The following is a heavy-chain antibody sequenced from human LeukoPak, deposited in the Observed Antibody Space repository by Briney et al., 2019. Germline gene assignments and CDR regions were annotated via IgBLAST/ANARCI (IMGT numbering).Heavy chain of an antibody. J-gene: IGHJ4*02. CDR1: GFTFSGYA. V-gene: IGHV3-23*01. D-gene: IGHD1-26*01. CDR2: ISGSGGST. CDR3: AKSYSGSYYYFDY. Sequence: GGSLRLSCAASGFTFSGYAMSWVRQAPGKGLEWVSAISGSGGSTYYADSVKGRFTISRDNSKNALYLQMNSLRAEDTAVYYCAKSYSGSYYYFDYWGQGTLVTVSS.